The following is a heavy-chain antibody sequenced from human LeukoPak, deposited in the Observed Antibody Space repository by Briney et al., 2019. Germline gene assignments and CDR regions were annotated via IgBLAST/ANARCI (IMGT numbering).Heavy chain of an antibody. V-gene: IGHV3-15*01. CDR2: VKSKTGGGTT. Sequence: GGSLRLSCAASGFTFTNAWMNWVRQAPGKGLEWVGRVKSKTGGGTTDYAAPVKGRFTVSRDDSKNTLYLQMNSLKTEDTAVYYCTTSYGGSFDYWGQGTLVTVSS. CDR1: GFTFTNAW. CDR3: TTSYGGSFDY. J-gene: IGHJ4*02. D-gene: IGHD4-23*01.